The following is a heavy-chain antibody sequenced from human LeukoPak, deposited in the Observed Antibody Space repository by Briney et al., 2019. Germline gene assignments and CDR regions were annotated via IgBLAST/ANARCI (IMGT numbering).Heavy chain of an antibody. Sequence: GGSLRLSCAVSGFTFSSYWMNWVRQAPGKGLEWVASIRQDGGEKSYVDSVKGRFTISRDNAKTSLYLQMNSLRAEDTAVYYCARSSGYNYDYDAFDIWGQGTMVTVSS. CDR1: GFTFSSYW. CDR2: IRQDGGEK. J-gene: IGHJ3*02. CDR3: ARSSGYNYDYDAFDI. D-gene: IGHD5-18*01. V-gene: IGHV3-7*01.